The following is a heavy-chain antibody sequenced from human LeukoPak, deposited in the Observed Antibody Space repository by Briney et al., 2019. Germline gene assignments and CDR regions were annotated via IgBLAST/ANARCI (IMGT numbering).Heavy chain of an antibody. Sequence: GESLRLSCAASGFTFSSYAMSWVRRAPGKGLEWVSGITTSGGSASYADSVKGRFTISRDNSKNTLYLQMNSLRAEDTAVYYCARRSRSDAFDIWGQGTMVTVSS. V-gene: IGHV3-23*01. CDR2: ITTSGGSA. CDR3: ARRSRSDAFDI. D-gene: IGHD6-13*01. J-gene: IGHJ3*02. CDR1: GFTFSSYA.